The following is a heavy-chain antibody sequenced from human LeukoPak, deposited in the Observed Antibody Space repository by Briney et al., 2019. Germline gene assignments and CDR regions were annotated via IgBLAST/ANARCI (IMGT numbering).Heavy chain of an antibody. J-gene: IGHJ6*03. Sequence: SETLSLTCAVYGGSFSGYYWSWIRQPPGKGLEWIGEINHSGSTNYNPSLKSRVTISVDTSKNQFSLKLSSVTAEDTAVYYCARDRSSRNYYYYYMDVWGKGTTVTVSS. CDR3: ARDRSSRNYYYYYMDV. V-gene: IGHV4-34*01. D-gene: IGHD6-13*01. CDR2: INHSGST. CDR1: GGSFSGYY.